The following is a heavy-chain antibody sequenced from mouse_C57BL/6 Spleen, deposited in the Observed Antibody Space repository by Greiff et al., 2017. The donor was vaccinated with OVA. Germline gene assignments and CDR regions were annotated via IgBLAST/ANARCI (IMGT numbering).Heavy chain of an antibody. CDR1: GYTFTDYY. CDR3: ARSGNYYGSSPWFAY. Sequence: VQLQQSGPELVKPGASVKISCKASGYTFTDYYMNWVKQSHGKSLEWIGDINPNNGGTSYNQKFKGKATLTVDKSSSTAYMELRSLTSEDSAVYYCARSGNYYGSSPWFAYWGQVTLVSVSA. CDR2: INPNNGGT. J-gene: IGHJ3*01. V-gene: IGHV1-26*01. D-gene: IGHD1-1*01.